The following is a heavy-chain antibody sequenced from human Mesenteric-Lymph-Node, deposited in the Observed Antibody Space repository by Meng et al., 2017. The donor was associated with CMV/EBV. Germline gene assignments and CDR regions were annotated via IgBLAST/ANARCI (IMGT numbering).Heavy chain of an antibody. V-gene: IGHV3-30*04. Sequence: ASGFTFSSYAMHWVRQAPGKGLEWVAVISYDGSNKYYADSVKGRFTISRDNSKNTLYLQMNSLRAEDTAVYYCARDPSIAAAGPFDYWGQGTLVTVSS. CDR3: ARDPSIAAAGPFDY. CDR2: ISYDGSNK. D-gene: IGHD6-13*01. CDR1: GFTFSSYA. J-gene: IGHJ4*02.